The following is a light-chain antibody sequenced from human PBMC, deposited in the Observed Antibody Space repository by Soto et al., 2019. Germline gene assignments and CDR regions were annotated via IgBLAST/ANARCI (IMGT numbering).Light chain of an antibody. CDR1: SGHSSYA. J-gene: IGLJ2*01. CDR2: LNSDGSH. V-gene: IGLV4-69*01. CDR3: QTGGTSILV. Sequence: QPVLTQPPSASASLGASVTLTCTLSSGHSSYAIAWHQQQPEKGPRYLIKLNSDGSHSTGDVIPDCFSGSSSGAERYLTISILQAEDEADYYCQTGGTSILVFGGGTKLTVL.